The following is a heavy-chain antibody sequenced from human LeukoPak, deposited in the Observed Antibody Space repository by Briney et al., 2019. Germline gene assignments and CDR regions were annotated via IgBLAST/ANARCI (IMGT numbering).Heavy chain of an antibody. CDR3: ARGINSGYFYVVAAFDI. V-gene: IGHV3-33*01. CDR2: IWYDGSND. Sequence: PGRSLRLSCAASRFDFSTSGMHWVRQAPGKGLEWVAVIWYDGSNDYYADSVKGRFTISRDNSKKTLYLQMNSLRAEDTAVYYCARGINSGYFYVVAAFDIWGRGTMVTVSS. D-gene: IGHD3-22*01. CDR1: RFDFSTSG. J-gene: IGHJ3*02.